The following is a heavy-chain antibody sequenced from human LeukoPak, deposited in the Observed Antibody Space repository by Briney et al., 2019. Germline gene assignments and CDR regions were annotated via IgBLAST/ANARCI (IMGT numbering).Heavy chain of an antibody. V-gene: IGHV3-23*01. J-gene: IGHJ5*02. D-gene: IGHD5-24*01. CDR1: GFTFSTYA. CDR3: TKRPSTDGYNS. Sequence: GGSLRLSCAVSGFTFSTYAMSWVRQAPGKGLEWVSVISGSGDNTYYADSVEGRFTISRDNFKNTLYLQMNSLRAEDTALYYCTKRPSTDGYNSWGQGTLVTVSS. CDR2: ISGSGDNT.